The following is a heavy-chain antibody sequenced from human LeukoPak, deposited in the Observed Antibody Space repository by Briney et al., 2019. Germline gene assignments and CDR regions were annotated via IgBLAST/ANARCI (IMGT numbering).Heavy chain of an antibody. Sequence: VKVSCQASGGTFSSYAISWVRQAPGQGLEWMGGIIPIFGTANYAQKFQGRVTITADESTSTAYMELSSLRSVDTAVYYCARGARTLFDPWGQGTLVTVSS. CDR3: ARGARTLFDP. CDR2: IIPIFGTA. CDR1: GGTFSSYA. V-gene: IGHV1-69*13. D-gene: IGHD1-14*01. J-gene: IGHJ5*02.